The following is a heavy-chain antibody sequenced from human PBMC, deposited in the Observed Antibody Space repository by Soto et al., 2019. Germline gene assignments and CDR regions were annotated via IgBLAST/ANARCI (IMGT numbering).Heavy chain of an antibody. CDR3: VRQVRSSFDF. CDR2: IGVRGNSA. CDR1: GFLFTNYA. D-gene: IGHD2-15*01. V-gene: IGHV3-23*01. Sequence: WGSLRLSCAASGFLFTNYAMNLVRQSPGKGLEWVSFIGVRGNSAYYADSVHGRFTISRDSSKNTLSRQMSSLTADDTAIYHCVRQVRSSFDFWGRGTMVAVSS. J-gene: IGHJ3*01.